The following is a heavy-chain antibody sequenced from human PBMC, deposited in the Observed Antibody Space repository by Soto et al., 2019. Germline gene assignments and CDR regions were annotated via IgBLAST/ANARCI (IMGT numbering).Heavy chain of an antibody. CDR3: ARDTLYGDLDY. D-gene: IGHD4-17*01. J-gene: IGHJ4*02. CDR2: IKQDGSEK. V-gene: IGHV3-7*01. CDR1: GFTFSSYW. Sequence: EVQLVESGGGLVQPGGSLRLSCAASGFTFSSYWMSWVRQAPGKGLEWVANIKQDGSEKYYVDSVKGRFTISRDNAKNSMYLQMNSLRAEDTAVYYCARDTLYGDLDYWGQGTLVTVSS.